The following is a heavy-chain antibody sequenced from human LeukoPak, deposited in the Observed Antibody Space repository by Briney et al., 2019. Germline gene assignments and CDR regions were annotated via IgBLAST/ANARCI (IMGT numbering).Heavy chain of an antibody. CDR2: ISGSGNYT. D-gene: IGHD3-10*01. CDR1: GFPLRSYA. V-gene: IGHV3-23*01. CDR3: AKDLTIYGSGDGFDM. Sequence: GSLRLSCAASGFPLRSYAMSWVRQGPGKGLEWVSAISGSGNYTYYADSVKGRFTISRDNSKNTLYLQMSSLRVEDTAVYHCAKDLTIYGSGDGFDMWGQGTMVTVSS. J-gene: IGHJ3*02.